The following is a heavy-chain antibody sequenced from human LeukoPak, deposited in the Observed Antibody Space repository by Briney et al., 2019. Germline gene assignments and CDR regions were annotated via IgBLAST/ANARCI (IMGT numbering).Heavy chain of an antibody. CDR3: ARRGCSSTSCPVGGYYYYCMDV. J-gene: IGHJ6*04. V-gene: IGHV4-34*01. CDR2: INNSGST. D-gene: IGHD2-2*01. CDR1: GGSFSGYY. Sequence: PETLSLTCAVYGGSFSGYYWSWIGQPPGKGLKWFGEINNSGSTNYNTSLKSRVTISVDTSKNQFSLKLSSVTAADTAVYYCARRGCSSTSCPVGGYYYYCMDVWGKGTTVTVSS.